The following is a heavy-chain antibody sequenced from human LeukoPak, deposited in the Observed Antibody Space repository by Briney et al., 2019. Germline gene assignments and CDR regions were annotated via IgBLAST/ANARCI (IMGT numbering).Heavy chain of an antibody. J-gene: IGHJ4*02. CDR1: GFTFSNYA. V-gene: IGHV3-21*01. Sequence: GGSLRLSCTTSGFTFSNYAMSWVRQAPGKGLEWVSSISGSAITTYYADSVKGRFTISRDNAKNSLYLQMNSLRAEDTAVYYCARAFLRSGSSPDYWGQGTLVTVSS. CDR3: ARAFLRSGSSPDY. D-gene: IGHD3-10*02. CDR2: ISGSAITT.